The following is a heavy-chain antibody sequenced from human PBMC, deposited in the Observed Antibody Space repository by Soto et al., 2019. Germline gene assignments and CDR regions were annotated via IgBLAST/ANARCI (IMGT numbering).Heavy chain of an antibody. Sequence: LSLTCAVSGGSTTAYYLNWIRQPPGQGLEWIGYISYSGSTNYNPSLQSRVTISMDSSKSQFSLRLTSVTAADSALYYCARAPLSLRGVSEFDPWGQGTVVTVSS. D-gene: IGHD2-8*01. CDR3: ARAPLSLRGVSEFDP. V-gene: IGHV4-59*01. CDR1: GGSTTAYY. J-gene: IGHJ5*02. CDR2: ISYSGST.